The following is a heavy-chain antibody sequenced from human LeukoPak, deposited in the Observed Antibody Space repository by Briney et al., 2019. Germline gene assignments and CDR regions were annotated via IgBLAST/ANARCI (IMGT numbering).Heavy chain of an antibody. CDR2: ISSSGSTI. CDR3: GPLGMVRGVITYNWFDP. V-gene: IGHV3-48*03. CDR1: GFTFSSYE. J-gene: IGHJ5*02. Sequence: QPGGSLRLSCAVSGFTFSSYEMNWVRQAPGKGLEWVSYISSSGSTIYYADSVKGRFTISRDNAKNSLYLQMNSLRAEDTAVYYCGPLGMVRGVITYNWFDPWGQGTLVTVSS. D-gene: IGHD3-10*01.